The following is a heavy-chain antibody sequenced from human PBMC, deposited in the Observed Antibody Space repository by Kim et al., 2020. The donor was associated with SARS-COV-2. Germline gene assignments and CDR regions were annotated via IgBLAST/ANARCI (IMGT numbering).Heavy chain of an antibody. CDR2: ISSGGSST. D-gene: IGHD3-3*01. CDR1: RFTFSSFA. CDR3: AKGSSYDFWIGSPDAMDV. V-gene: IGHV3-23*01. Sequence: GGSLRLSCAGSRFTFSSFAMTWVRQAPGKGLEWVSSISSGGSSTYYADSVKGRFTISRDNSKNTLYLQMDSLSAEDTAAYFCAKGSSYDFWIGSPDAMDVWGQGTTVIVSS. J-gene: IGHJ6*02.